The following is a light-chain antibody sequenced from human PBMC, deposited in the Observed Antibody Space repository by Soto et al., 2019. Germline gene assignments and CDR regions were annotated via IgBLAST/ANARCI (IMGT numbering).Light chain of an antibody. V-gene: IGLV1-44*01. J-gene: IGLJ3*02. CDR3: AAWDGSLNGVV. Sequence: QSVLTQPPSASGTPGQRVTISCSGSDSNIGSNTVNWYQQLPGTAPKLLVYSSNQRPSGVPDRFSGSKSGTSASLAISGLQCEDEADYYCAAWDGSLNGVVFGGGTKLTVL. CDR2: SSN. CDR1: DSNIGSNT.